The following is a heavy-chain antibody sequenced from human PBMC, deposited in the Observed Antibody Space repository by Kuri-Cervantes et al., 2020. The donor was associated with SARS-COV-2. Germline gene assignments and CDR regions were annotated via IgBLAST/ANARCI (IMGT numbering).Heavy chain of an antibody. CDR3: ARDGCYYGSSGYYYRMRCDY. D-gene: IGHD3-22*01. CDR2: ISSSGHII. CDR1: GFTFSDYE. V-gene: IGHV3-48*03. Sequence: GESLKISCAASGFTFSDYEMSWVRQTPGKGLEWISYISSSGHIINYADSVKGRFTISRDNAKNSLYLQMNSLRAEDTAFYYCARDGCYYGSSGYYYRMRCDYWGPGVLVTVSS. J-gene: IGHJ4*02.